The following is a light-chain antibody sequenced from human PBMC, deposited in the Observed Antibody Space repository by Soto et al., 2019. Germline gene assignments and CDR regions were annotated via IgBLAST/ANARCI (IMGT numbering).Light chain of an antibody. CDR1: SSNLGAGYD. J-gene: IGLJ3*02. CDR2: GNK. CDR3: QAYDYSLSASV. Sequence: QSVLTQPPSVSGAPGQRVTISCTGSSSNLGAGYDVHWYQQLPGAAPKLVIFGNKTRPSGVPERFSGSTSGTSASLAITGLQADDEADYYCQAYDYSLSASVFGGGTQLTVL. V-gene: IGLV1-40*01.